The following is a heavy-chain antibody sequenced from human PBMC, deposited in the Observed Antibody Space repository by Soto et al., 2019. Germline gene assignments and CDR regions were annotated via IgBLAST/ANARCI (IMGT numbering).Heavy chain of an antibody. J-gene: IGHJ5*02. CDR2: IYYSGST. Sequence: PSETLSLTCTVSGGSVSSGSYYWSWIRQPPGKGLEWIGYIYYSGSTNYNPSLKSRVTISVDTSKNQFSLKLSSVTAADTAVYYCARGPEGFDPWGQGTLVTVSS. CDR3: ARGPEGFDP. CDR1: GGSVSSGSYY. V-gene: IGHV4-61*01.